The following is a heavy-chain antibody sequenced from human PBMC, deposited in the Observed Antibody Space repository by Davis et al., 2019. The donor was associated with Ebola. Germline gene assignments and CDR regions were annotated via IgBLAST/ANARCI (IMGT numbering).Heavy chain of an antibody. J-gene: IGHJ6*02. Sequence: SQTLSLTCAVYGGSFRGYYWSWIRQPPGKGLEWIGEINHRGSNNYNPSLKSRVTISVDTSNNQFSLKRSSVTAADTAVYYCARGIQRWGPTYGRDVWGQGTTVTVSS. V-gene: IGHV4-34*01. CDR1: GGSFRGYY. D-gene: IGHD5-18*01. CDR2: INHRGSN. CDR3: ARGIQRWGPTYGRDV.